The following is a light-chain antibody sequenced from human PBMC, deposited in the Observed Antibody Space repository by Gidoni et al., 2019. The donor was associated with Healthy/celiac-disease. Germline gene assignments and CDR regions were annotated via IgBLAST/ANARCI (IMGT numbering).Light chain of an antibody. CDR1: QSVSIN. V-gene: IGKV3-15*01. J-gene: IGKJ1*01. CDR3: QQYNNWPPWT. CDR2: GAS. Sequence: EIVMTQSPATRSVSPGERATLSCRASQSVSINLAWYQQKPGQAPRLLIYGASTRATGIPARFSGSGSGTEFTLTISSLQSEDFAVYYCQQYNNWPPWTFXXXTKVEIK.